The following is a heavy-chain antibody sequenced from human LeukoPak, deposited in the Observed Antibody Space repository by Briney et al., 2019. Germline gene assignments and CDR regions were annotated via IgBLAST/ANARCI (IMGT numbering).Heavy chain of an antibody. J-gene: IGHJ4*02. Sequence: GGSLRLSCAASGFTFSSYAMHWVRQAPGKGLEWVAVISYDGSNKYYADSVKGRFTISRDNSKNTPYLQMNSLRAEDTAVYYCARDYCGGDCYGIFDYWGQGTLVTVSS. CDR2: ISYDGSNK. CDR1: GFTFSSYA. V-gene: IGHV3-30*04. D-gene: IGHD2-21*02. CDR3: ARDYCGGDCYGIFDY.